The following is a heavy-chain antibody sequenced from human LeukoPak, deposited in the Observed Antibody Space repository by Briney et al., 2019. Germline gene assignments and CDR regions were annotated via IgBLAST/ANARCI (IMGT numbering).Heavy chain of an antibody. D-gene: IGHD7-27*01. J-gene: IGHJ4*02. CDR2: MSPTSGNT. Sequence: ASVKVSCKASRYTFSSSDINWVRQAAGQGFEWMGWMSPTSGNTGYAQNFQGRVTMTRDTSISTAYMELTSLRSEDTAVYYCVGGAPNRGFDFWGQGTLVIVSS. CDR1: RYTFSSSD. V-gene: IGHV1-8*01. CDR3: VGGAPNRGFDF.